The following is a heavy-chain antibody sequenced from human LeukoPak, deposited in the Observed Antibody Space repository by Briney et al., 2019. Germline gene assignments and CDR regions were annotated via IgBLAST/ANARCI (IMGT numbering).Heavy chain of an antibody. D-gene: IGHD3-22*01. CDR3: ARDGHRRYYYDSSGRENAFDI. CDR2: INPNSGGT. J-gene: IGHJ3*02. Sequence: ASVKVSCKASGYTFTGYYMHWVRQAPGQGLEWMGWINPNSGGTNFAQNFQGRVTMTRDTSISTAYMELRGLRSDDTAVYYCARDGHRRYYYDSSGRENAFDIWGQGTMVTVSS. V-gene: IGHV1-2*02. CDR1: GYTFTGYY.